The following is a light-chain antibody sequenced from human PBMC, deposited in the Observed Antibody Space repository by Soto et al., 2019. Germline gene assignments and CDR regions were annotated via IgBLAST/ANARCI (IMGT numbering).Light chain of an antibody. Sequence: DIQMTQSPSSLSASVGDRVTITCRASQSISSYLNWYQQKPGKAPKLLIYAASSLQSGVPSRFSGSGSGTDLTLTISSLQPEDFATYYCQQSYSTPITFGQGTRLRL. J-gene: IGKJ5*01. CDR2: AAS. V-gene: IGKV1-39*01. CDR3: QQSYSTPIT. CDR1: QSISSY.